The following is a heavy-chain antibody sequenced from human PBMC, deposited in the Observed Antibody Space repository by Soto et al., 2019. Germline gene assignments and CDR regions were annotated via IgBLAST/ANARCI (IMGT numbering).Heavy chain of an antibody. CDR1: GVSIHNSHSF. J-gene: IGHJ4*02. CDR2: VYHSGGS. D-gene: IGHD2-15*01. Sequence: PSETLSLTCAVSGVSIHNSHSFWGWIRQPPGEGLEFIGSVYHSGGSYYNPSLKGRVTISVDTSNNQISLRVNSVTAADTAVYYCGRVVEGATRHTDSDSRGQGMLVTVSS. V-gene: IGHV4-39*02. CDR3: GRVVEGATRHTDSDS.